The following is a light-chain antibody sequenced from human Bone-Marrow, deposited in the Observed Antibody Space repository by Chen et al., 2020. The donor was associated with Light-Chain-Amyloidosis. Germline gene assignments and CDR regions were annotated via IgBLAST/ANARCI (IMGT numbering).Light chain of an antibody. Sequence: NFILTQPHSVSESPGNTVINSCTRSSGSIATNYVQWYQQRPGSSPTTVIYEDDQRPSGVPDRFSGSIDRSSNSASLTISGLKTEDEADYYCQSYQGSSQGVFGGGTKLTVL. CDR3: QSYQGSSQGV. J-gene: IGLJ3*02. V-gene: IGLV6-57*01. CDR2: EDD. CDR1: SGSIATNY.